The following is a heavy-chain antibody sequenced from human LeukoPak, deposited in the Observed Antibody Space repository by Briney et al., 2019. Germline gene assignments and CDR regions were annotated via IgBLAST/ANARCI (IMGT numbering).Heavy chain of an antibody. CDR1: GFTFRSYW. CDR3: AREWLRDNWFDP. CDR2: IKEDGSEK. Sequence: PGGSLRLSRAASGFTFRSYWMSWVRQAPGKGLEWVANIKEDGSEKYYVDSVKGRFTISRDNAKTSLSLQMNSLRAEDTAVYYCAREWLRDNWFDPWGQGTLVTVSS. D-gene: IGHD3-10*01. V-gene: IGHV3-7*01. J-gene: IGHJ5*02.